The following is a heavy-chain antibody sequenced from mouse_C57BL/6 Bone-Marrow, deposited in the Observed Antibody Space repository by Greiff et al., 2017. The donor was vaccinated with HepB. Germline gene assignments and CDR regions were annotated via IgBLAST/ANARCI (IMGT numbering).Heavy chain of an antibody. CDR2: ISSGGSYT. D-gene: IGHD2-2*01. CDR3: ARQGTRVTTRTRLYAMDY. V-gene: IGHV5-6*01. CDR1: GFTFSSYG. Sequence: EVQRVESGGDLVKPGGSLKLSCAASGFTFSSYGMSWVRQTPDKRLEWVATISSGGSYTYYPDSVKGRFTISRDNAKNTLYLQMSSLKSEDTAMYYCARQGTRVTTRTRLYAMDYWGQGTSVTVSS. J-gene: IGHJ4*01.